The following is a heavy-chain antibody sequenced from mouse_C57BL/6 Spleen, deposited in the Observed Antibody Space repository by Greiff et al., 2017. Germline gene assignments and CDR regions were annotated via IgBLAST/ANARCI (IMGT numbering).Heavy chain of an antibody. D-gene: IGHD1-1*01. CDR1: GFTFSSYG. CDR3: ARDYGSSYDY. V-gene: IGHV5-6*01. J-gene: IGHJ2*01. CDR2: ISSGGSYT. Sequence: EVKLMESGGDLVKPGGSLKLSCAASGFTFSSYGMSWVRQTPDTRLEWVATISSGGSYTYYPDSVKGRFTISRDNAKNTLYLQMSSLKSEDTAMYYCARDYGSSYDYWGQGTTLTVSS.